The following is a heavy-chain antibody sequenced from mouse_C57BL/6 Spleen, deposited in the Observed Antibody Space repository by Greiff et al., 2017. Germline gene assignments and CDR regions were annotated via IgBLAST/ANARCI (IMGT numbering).Heavy chain of an antibody. J-gene: IGHJ4*01. V-gene: IGHV14-3*01. D-gene: IGHD2-1*01. CDR3: AVYYGNFGGGLMDY. Sequence: EVQLQQSVAELVRPGASVKLSCTASGFNIKNTYMHWVKQRPEQGLEWIGRIDPANGNTKYAPKFQGKATITADPSSTTAYLQLSSLTSEDTAIYYCAVYYGNFGGGLMDYWGQGTSVTVSS. CDR2: IDPANGNT. CDR1: GFNIKNTY.